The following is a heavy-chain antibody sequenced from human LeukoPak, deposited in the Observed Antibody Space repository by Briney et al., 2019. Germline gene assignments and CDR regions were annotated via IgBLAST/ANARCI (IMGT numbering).Heavy chain of an antibody. CDR2: INGSGGST. V-gene: IGHV3-23*01. CDR3: AKIRAVVVPAALYYFDY. CDR1: GFTFSSYA. J-gene: IGHJ4*02. Sequence: GGSLRLSCAASGFTFSSYAMSWVRQAPGKGLEWVSAINGSGGSTYYADSVKGRFTISRDNSKNTLYLQMNSLRAEDTAVYYCAKIRAVVVPAALYYFDYWGQGTLVTVSS. D-gene: IGHD2-2*01.